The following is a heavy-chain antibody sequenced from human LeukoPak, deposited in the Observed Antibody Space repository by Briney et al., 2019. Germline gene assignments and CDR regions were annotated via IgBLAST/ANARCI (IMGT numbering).Heavy chain of an antibody. J-gene: IGHJ4*02. Sequence: GGSLRLSCAASGFRFSDYSMNWVRQAPGKGLEWISYIGISSGNTNYADSVKGRFTISGDKAKNSLYLQMNSLRVEDTAVYYCARDYKRAFDNWGQGTLVTVSS. V-gene: IGHV3-48*01. CDR1: GFRFSDYS. D-gene: IGHD1-1*01. CDR3: ARDYKRAFDN. CDR2: IGISSGNT.